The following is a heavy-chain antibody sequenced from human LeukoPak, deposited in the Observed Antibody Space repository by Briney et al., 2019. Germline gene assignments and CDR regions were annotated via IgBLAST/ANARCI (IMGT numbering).Heavy chain of an antibody. D-gene: IGHD3-10*01. Sequence: SQTLSLTCAVSGGSISSGGYSWSWIRQPPGKGLEWVGYISYSGSSNYNPSLMSRVTISVDTSKNQFSLKLSSVTAADTAVYYCARERSMVRGVSWFDPWGQGTLVTVSS. CDR2: ISYSGSS. CDR3: ARERSMVRGVSWFDP. CDR1: GGSISSGGYS. V-gene: IGHV4-61*08. J-gene: IGHJ5*02.